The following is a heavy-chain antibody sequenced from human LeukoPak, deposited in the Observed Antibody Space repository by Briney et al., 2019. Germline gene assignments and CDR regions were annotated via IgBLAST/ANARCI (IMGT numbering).Heavy chain of an antibody. J-gene: IGHJ5*02. CDR2: ISDSGST. Sequence: PSETLSLTCTVSGGSISGYYWTWIRQPPGKGLEWIGYISDSGSTNYNPSLKSRVTMSVDSSNTEFSLRLNSVTAADTAVYYCARVFRGAVTSNWFHPWGQGTLVTVSS. D-gene: IGHD4-17*01. CDR1: GGSISGYY. CDR3: ARVFRGAVTSNWFHP. V-gene: IGHV4-59*01.